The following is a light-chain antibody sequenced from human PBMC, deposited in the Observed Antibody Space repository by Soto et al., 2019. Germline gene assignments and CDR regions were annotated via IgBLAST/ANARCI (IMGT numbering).Light chain of an antibody. CDR3: KSYTSSVTLV. J-gene: IGLJ2*01. V-gene: IGLV2-14*01. CDR1: SSDVGAYNY. Sequence: QSALTQPASVSGSPGQSITISCTGTSSDVGAYNYVSWYQQHPGRAPKLIIYGVSHRPSGVSNRFSGSKSGNTASLTISGLQAEDEADYYCKSYTSSVTLVFGGGTKLTVL. CDR2: GVS.